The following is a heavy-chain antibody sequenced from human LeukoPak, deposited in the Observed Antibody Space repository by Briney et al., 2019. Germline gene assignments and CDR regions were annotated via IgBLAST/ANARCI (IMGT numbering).Heavy chain of an antibody. J-gene: IGHJ6*03. CDR3: ARARTTVPTPGYYYYYYMDV. D-gene: IGHD4-17*01. V-gene: IGHV1-69*05. CDR2: IIPIFGTA. Sequence: ASVKVSCKASGGTFSSYAISWVRQAPGQGLEWMGGIIPIFGTANYAQKFQGRVTITTDESTSTAYMELSSLRSEDTAVYYCARARTTVPTPGYYYYYYMDVWGKGTTVTVSS. CDR1: GGTFSSYA.